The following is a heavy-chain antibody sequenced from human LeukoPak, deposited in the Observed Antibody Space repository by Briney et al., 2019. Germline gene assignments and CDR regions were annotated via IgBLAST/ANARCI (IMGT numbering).Heavy chain of an antibody. CDR2: ISGSGGST. CDR3: AKDRRVLLWFGGGGCWFDP. J-gene: IGHJ5*02. CDR1: GFTFSSYA. D-gene: IGHD3-10*01. Sequence: GGSLRLSCAASGFTFSSYAMSWVRQAPGKGLEWVSAISGSGGSTYYADSVKGRFTISRDNSKNTLYLQMNSLRAEDTAVYYCAKDRRVLLWFGGGGCWFDPWGQGTLVTVSS. V-gene: IGHV3-23*01.